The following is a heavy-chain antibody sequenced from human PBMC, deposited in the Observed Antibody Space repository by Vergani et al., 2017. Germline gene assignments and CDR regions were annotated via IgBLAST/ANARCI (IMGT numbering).Heavy chain of an antibody. CDR3: ASSVTSGYGEYARRPVNYDY. J-gene: IGHJ4*02. V-gene: IGHV1-69*06. Sequence: QVQLVQSGPEVKKPGSSVKVSCKASGGTFSSYAISWVRQAPGQGLEWMGGIIPIFGTANYAQKFQGRVTITADKSTSTAYMELSSLRSEDTAVYYCASSVTSGYGEYARRPVNYDYWGQGTLVTVSS. CDR2: IIPIFGTA. D-gene: IGHD4-17*01. CDR1: GGTFSSYA.